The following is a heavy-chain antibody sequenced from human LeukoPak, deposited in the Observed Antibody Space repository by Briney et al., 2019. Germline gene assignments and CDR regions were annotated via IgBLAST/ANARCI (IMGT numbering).Heavy chain of an antibody. Sequence: SQTLSLTCTVSGGSIGSGGYYWSWIRQHPGKGLEWIGYIYYSGSTYYNPSLKSRVTISVDTSKNQFSLKLSSVTAADTAVYYCARVARGTTVEFDYWGQGTLVTVSS. CDR2: IYYSGST. D-gene: IGHD4-23*01. CDR3: ARVARGTTVEFDY. CDR1: GGSIGSGGYY. J-gene: IGHJ4*02. V-gene: IGHV4-31*03.